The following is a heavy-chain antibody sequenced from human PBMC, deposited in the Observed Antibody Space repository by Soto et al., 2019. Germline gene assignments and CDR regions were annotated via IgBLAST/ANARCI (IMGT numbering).Heavy chain of an antibody. Sequence: GGSLRLSCAASGFTFSSYAVAWIRQAPGKGLEWVSVIGSGSGDIQYADSVKGRFSISRDNSKNTLYLHMSSLTAEDTAVYYCAKDMVRGDPLYYFDYWGQGTLVTVSS. CDR2: IGSGSGDI. CDR1: GFTFSSYA. V-gene: IGHV3-23*01. CDR3: AKDMVRGDPLYYFDY. J-gene: IGHJ4*02. D-gene: IGHD3-10*01.